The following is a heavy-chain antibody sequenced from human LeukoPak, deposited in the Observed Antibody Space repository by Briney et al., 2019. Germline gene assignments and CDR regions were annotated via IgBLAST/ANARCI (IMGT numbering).Heavy chain of an antibody. CDR2: IYYSGST. J-gene: IGHJ3*02. CDR1: GGSISSYY. V-gene: IGHV4-59*08. Sequence: PSETLSLTCTVSGGSISSYYWSWIRQPPGKGLEWIGNIYYSGSTTYNPSLKSRVTISVDTSKNQFSLKLSSVTAADTAVYYCASSYCGGDCYSGAFDIWGQGTMVTVSS. D-gene: IGHD2-21*02. CDR3: ASSYCGGDCYSGAFDI.